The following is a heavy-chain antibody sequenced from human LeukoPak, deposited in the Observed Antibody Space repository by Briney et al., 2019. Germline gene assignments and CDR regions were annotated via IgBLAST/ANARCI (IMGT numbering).Heavy chain of an antibody. CDR1: GGTFSSYA. CDR3: ARDRHCNSTSCYDYYYMDV. J-gene: IGHJ6*03. D-gene: IGHD2-2*01. V-gene: IGHV1-69*05. Sequence: SVKVSCKASGGTFSSYAISWVRQAPGQGLEWVGGISPIFGTANYAQKFQGRVTITTDESTSTAYMELSSLRSEDTAVYYCARDRHCNSTSCYDYYYMDVWGKGTTVTVSS. CDR2: ISPIFGTA.